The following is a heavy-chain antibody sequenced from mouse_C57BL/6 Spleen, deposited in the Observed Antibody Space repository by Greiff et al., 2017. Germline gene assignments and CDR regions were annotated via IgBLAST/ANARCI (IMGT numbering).Heavy chain of an antibody. CDR3: ASSAYYSNYGIDY. CDR1: GFNIKNTY. Sequence: VQLQQSVAELVRPGASVKLSCTASGFNIKNTYVHWVKQRPEQGLEWIGRIDPANGNTKYAPKFQGKATITADTSSNTAYLQLSSLTSEDTAIYYCASSAYYSNYGIDYWGQGTTLTVSS. CDR2: IDPANGNT. J-gene: IGHJ2*01. V-gene: IGHV14-3*01. D-gene: IGHD2-5*01.